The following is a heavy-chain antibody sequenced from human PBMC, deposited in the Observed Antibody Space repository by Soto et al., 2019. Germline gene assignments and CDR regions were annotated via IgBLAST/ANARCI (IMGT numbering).Heavy chain of an antibody. CDR2: IWYDGSNK. V-gene: IGHV3-33*01. CDR3: ARDERRRGYCSSTSCYAGMDV. D-gene: IGHD2-2*01. J-gene: IGHJ6*02. Sequence: QVQLVESGGGVVQPGRSLRLSCAASGFTFSSYGMHWVCQAPGKGLEWVAVIWYDGSNKYYADSVKGRFTISRDNSKNTLYLQMNSLRAEDTAVYYCARDERRRGYCSSTSCYAGMDVWGQGTTVTVSS. CDR1: GFTFSSYG.